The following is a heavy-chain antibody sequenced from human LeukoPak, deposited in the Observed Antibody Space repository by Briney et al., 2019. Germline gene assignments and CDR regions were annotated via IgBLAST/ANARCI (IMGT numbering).Heavy chain of an antibody. J-gene: IGHJ5*02. D-gene: IGHD3-22*01. CDR1: GGTFSSYA. CDR2: IIPILGIA. CDR3: ARDVNYDSSGWFDP. Sequence: SVKVSCKASGGTFSSYAISWVRQAPGQGLEWMGRIIPILGIANYAQKFQGRVTITADKSTSTAYMELSSLRSEDTAVYYCARDVNYDSSGWFDPWGQGTLVTVSS. V-gene: IGHV1-69*04.